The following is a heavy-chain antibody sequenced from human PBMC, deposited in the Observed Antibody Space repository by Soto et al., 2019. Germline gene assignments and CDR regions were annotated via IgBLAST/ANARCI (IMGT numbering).Heavy chain of an antibody. D-gene: IGHD2-21*02. Sequence: GESLKISCKGSGYSFTSYWISWVRQMPGKGLEWMGIIYPGDSDTRYSPSFQGQVTISADKSISTAYLQWSSLKASDTAMYYCALAYCGGDCPPDYYYYGMDVWGQGTTVTVSS. CDR3: ALAYCGGDCPPDYYYYGMDV. CDR2: IYPGDSDT. CDR1: GYSFTSYW. V-gene: IGHV5-51*01. J-gene: IGHJ6*02.